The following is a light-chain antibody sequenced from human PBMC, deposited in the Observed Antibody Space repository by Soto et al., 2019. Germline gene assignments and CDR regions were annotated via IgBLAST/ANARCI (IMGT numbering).Light chain of an antibody. Sequence: EIVLTQSPGTLSLSPGERATLSCSASQSVSSSYLAWYQHKPGQAPRLLIYGASTRATGIPARFSGRGSGTEFTLTISSLQSVDFAVYYCQQYDNWPQTFGQGTKVDI. V-gene: IGKV3-15*01. J-gene: IGKJ1*01. CDR2: GAS. CDR1: QSVSSSY. CDR3: QQYDNWPQT.